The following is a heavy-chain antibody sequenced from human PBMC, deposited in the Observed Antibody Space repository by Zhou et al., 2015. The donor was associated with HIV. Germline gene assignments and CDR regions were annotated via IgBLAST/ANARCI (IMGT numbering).Heavy chain of an antibody. CDR3: ARTYCSGDNCYSGSDY. CDR1: GFAFSSYG. D-gene: IGHD2-15*01. Sequence: QVQLVESGGGVVRPGRSLRLSCAASGFAFSSYGIHWVRQTPGEGLKWVAVISYDSNNKYYADSVKGRFTIFRDNSKNMVHLQMNSLRPDDTAVYYCARTYCSGDNCYSGSDYWGQGTLVTVSA. V-gene: IGHV3-30*03. CDR2: ISYDSNNK. J-gene: IGHJ4*02.